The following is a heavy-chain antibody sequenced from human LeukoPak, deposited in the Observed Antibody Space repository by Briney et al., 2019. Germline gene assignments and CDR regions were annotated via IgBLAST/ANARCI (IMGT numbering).Heavy chain of an antibody. J-gene: IGHJ3*02. D-gene: IGHD3-10*01. CDR3: ARVGEIGDAFDI. V-gene: IGHV3-21*01. CDR2: ISSSSSYI. CDR1: GFTFSSYS. Sequence: GGSLRLSCAASGFTFSSYSMNSVRQAPGKGLEWVSSISSSSSYIYYADSVKGRFTISRDNAKNSLYLQMNSLRAEDTAVYYCARVGEIGDAFDIWGQGTMVTVSS.